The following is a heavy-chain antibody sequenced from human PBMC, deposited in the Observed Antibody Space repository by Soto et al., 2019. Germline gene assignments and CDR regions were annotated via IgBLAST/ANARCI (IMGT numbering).Heavy chain of an antibody. CDR1: GQSFSGHT. V-gene: IGHV4-34*01. CDR2: ISQSGNT. D-gene: IGHD2-2*01. J-gene: IGHJ4*02. Sequence: QVQLQQWGAGLLKPSETLSLTCAVYGQSFSGHTWSWIRQTPGKGLEWIGEISQSGNTYYNPSLKTQVTISADTSKNQFSPTLNSVNASDTGVFYCARGSGIAVIPGELEDVHYDYWGQVTLVSVSS. CDR3: ARGSGIAVIPGELEDVHYDY.